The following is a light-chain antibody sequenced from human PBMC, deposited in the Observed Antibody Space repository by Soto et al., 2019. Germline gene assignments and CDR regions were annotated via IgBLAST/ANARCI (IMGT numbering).Light chain of an antibody. J-gene: IGKJ2*01. V-gene: IGKV3-20*01. CDR1: QSITGDY. CDR3: HQYGGLPHT. Sequence: DIVLTQSPGTLSLSPGERATLSCRASQSITGDYLDSYQQKPGQAPRLLIYGASSRATGMPDRFSGSRSATDFTFIISRLEPEDFAMYYWHQYGGLPHTFGQGTKLE. CDR2: GAS.